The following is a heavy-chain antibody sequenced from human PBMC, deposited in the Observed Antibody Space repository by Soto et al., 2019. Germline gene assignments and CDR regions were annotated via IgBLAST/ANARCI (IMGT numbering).Heavy chain of an antibody. V-gene: IGHV3-64D*08. D-gene: IGHD6-19*01. Sequence: GGSLRLSCSASGFTFSSYAMHWVRQAPGKGLEYVSAISSNGGSTYYADSVKGRFTISRDNSKNTLYLQMSSLRAEDTAVYYCVKDAAVAGLRFDYWGQGTLVTVSS. J-gene: IGHJ4*02. CDR1: GFTFSSYA. CDR3: VKDAAVAGLRFDY. CDR2: ISSNGGST.